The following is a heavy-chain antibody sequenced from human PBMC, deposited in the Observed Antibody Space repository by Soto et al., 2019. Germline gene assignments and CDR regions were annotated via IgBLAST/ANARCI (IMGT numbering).Heavy chain of an antibody. J-gene: IGHJ3*02. CDR3: AKDFSRYSSSWHDAFDI. CDR2: ISGSGGST. CDR1: GFTFSSYA. D-gene: IGHD6-13*01. Sequence: EVQLLESGGGLVQPGGSLRLSCAASGFTFSSYAMSWVRQAPGKGLEWVSAISGSGGSTYYADSVKGRFTISRDNSTNTLYLQMNGLRAEDTAVYYCAKDFSRYSSSWHDAFDIWGQGTMVIVSS. V-gene: IGHV3-23*01.